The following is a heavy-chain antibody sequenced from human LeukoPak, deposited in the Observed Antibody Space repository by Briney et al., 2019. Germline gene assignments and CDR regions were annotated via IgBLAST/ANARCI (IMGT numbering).Heavy chain of an antibody. J-gene: IGHJ6*02. D-gene: IGHD6-13*01. CDR2: FDPEDGET. Sequence: ASVKVSCKVSGYTLTELSMHWVRQAPGKGLEWMGGFDPEDGETIYAQKFQGRVTMTEDTSTDTAYMELSSLRSEDTAVYYCATDRHSSSWYLLYYYGMDVWGQGTTVTVSS. V-gene: IGHV1-24*01. CDR1: GYTLTELS. CDR3: ATDRHSSSWYLLYYYGMDV.